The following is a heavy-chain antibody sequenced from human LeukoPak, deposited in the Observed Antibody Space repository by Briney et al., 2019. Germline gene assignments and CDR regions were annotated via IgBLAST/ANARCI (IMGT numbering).Heavy chain of an antibody. V-gene: IGHV4-39*01. CDR3: ARHNYDHDSSTSFPDY. Sequence: SETLSLTCTVSGGSITSSNYYWGWIRQPPGKGLEWIGNFYYSGSTYYNPSLKSRVTISVDTSKNQFSLQLTSVTAADTALYYCARHNYDHDSSTSFPDYWGQGALVTVSS. D-gene: IGHD3-22*01. CDR1: GGSITSSNYY. J-gene: IGHJ4*02. CDR2: FYYSGST.